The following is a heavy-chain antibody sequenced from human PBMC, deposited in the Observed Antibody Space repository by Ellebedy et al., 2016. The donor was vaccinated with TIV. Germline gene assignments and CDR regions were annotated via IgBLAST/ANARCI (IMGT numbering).Heavy chain of an antibody. CDR1: GGSISSSNW. J-gene: IGHJ6*02. CDR3: ARHEYWDSSGYYHTSYYYGMDV. D-gene: IGHD3-22*01. Sequence: SETLSLXCTVSGGSISSSNWWSWVRQPPGKGLEWIGEIYHSGSTNYNPSLKSRVTISVDKSKNQFSLKLSSVTAADTAVYYCARHEYWDSSGYYHTSYYYGMDVWGQGTTVTVSS. V-gene: IGHV4-4*02. CDR2: IYHSGST.